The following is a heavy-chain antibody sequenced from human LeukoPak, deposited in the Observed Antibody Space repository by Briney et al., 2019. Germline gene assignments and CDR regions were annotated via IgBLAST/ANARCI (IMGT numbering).Heavy chain of an antibody. Sequence: ASVKVSCKVSGYALTELSMHWARQAPGKGLECMGGFDPEDGETIYAQKFQGRVTMTEDTSTDTAYMELSSLRSEDTAVYYCATDLGGLSFGSYYFDYWGQGTLVTVSS. V-gene: IGHV1-24*01. D-gene: IGHD1-26*01. CDR3: ATDLGGLSFGSYYFDY. CDR2: FDPEDGET. J-gene: IGHJ4*02. CDR1: GYALTELS.